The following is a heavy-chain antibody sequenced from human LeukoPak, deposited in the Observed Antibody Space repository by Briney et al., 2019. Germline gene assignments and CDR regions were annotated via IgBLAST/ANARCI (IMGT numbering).Heavy chain of an antibody. J-gene: IGHJ4*02. CDR3: ARNYYDTAGHFGY. CDR1: GYTFSSYY. D-gene: IGHD3-22*01. CDR2: INPSGGAT. Sequence: GASVKVSCKASGYTFSSYYFHWVRQAPGQGLEWMRLINPSGGATSFAQKFRGRVTMTRDMSTGTVFMELSSLRSDDTAVYFCARNYYDTAGHFGYWGQGTLVTVSS. V-gene: IGHV1-46*01.